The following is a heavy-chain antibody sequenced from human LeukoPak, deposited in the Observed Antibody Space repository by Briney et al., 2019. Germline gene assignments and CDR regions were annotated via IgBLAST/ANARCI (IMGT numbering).Heavy chain of an antibody. CDR2: IYHSGST. V-gene: IGHV4-39*07. Sequence: SETLSLTCTVSGGSISSSSYYWGWIRQPPGKGLEWIGSIYHSGSTYYNPSLKSRVTISVDTSKNQFSLKLSSVTAADAAVYYCARRIVGATNRFGPWGQGTLVTVSS. CDR3: ARRIVGATNRFGP. D-gene: IGHD1-26*01. J-gene: IGHJ5*02. CDR1: GGSISSSSYY.